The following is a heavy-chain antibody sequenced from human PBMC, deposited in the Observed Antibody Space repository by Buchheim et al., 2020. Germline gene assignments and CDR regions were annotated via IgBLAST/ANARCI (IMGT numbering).Heavy chain of an antibody. J-gene: IGHJ4*02. CDR2: IWYDGSNK. D-gene: IGHD6-6*01. V-gene: IGHV3-33*01. Sequence: QVQLVESGGGVVQPGRSLRLSCAASGFTFNSYGMHWVRQAPGKGLEWVAVIWYDGSNKYYADSVKGRFTTSRDNPKKTLYLQMNSLRAEDTAVYYCARDYGSTSSGHDYWGQGTL. CDR1: GFTFNSYG. CDR3: ARDYGSTSSGHDY.